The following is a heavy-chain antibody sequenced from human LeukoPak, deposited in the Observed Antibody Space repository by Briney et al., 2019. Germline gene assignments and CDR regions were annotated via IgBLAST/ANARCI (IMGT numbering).Heavy chain of an antibody. CDR1: GGSFSSYY. D-gene: IGHD6-13*01. Sequence: PSETLSLTCAVYGGSFSSYYWSWIRQPPGKGLEWIGEINHSGSTNYNPSLMSRVTISVDTSKNQFSLKLSSVTAADTAVYYCARESWVNWFDPWGQGTLVTVSS. CDR2: INHSGST. CDR3: ARESWVNWFDP. J-gene: IGHJ5*02. V-gene: IGHV4-34*01.